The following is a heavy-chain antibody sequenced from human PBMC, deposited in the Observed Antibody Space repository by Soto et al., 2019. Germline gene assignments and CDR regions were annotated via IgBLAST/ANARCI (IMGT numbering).Heavy chain of an antibody. Sequence: QVQLVESGGGVVQPGRSLRLSCAASGFNFSISAMHWVRQAPGKGLVWVAVISYDGSKKSYSDSLRGQFTISRDNSRNTVVLEMKSLRPDDTGVYYCVKDHHSTTSAVFDYWGQGTLVTVSS. CDR2: ISYDGSKK. CDR3: VKDHHSTTSAVFDY. CDR1: GFNFSISA. J-gene: IGHJ4*02. V-gene: IGHV3-30*18. D-gene: IGHD4-17*01.